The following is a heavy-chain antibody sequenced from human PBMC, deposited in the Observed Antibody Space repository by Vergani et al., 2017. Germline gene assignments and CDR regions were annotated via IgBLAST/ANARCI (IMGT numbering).Heavy chain of an antibody. CDR2: IPFDGINQ. D-gene: IGHD3-16*01. V-gene: IGHV3-30*02. Sequence: QVQLVESGGGVVQRGGSLRLSCATSGYTLSNYDMQWIRQGPGKGLEFVAFIPFDGINQYYADSVKGRFTLSRDFSKNTLYLQMNSLRTDDTATYYCAKHFRGWGIDYWGQGTQVIVSS. CDR3: AKHFRGWGIDY. CDR1: GYTLSNYD. J-gene: IGHJ4*02.